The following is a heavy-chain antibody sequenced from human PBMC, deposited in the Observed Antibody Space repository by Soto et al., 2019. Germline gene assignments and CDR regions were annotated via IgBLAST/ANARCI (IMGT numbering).Heavy chain of an antibody. J-gene: IGHJ4*02. CDR1: GYTFTSYA. CDR2: INAGNGNT. Sequence: ASVKVSCKASGYTFTSYAMHWVRQAPGQRLEWMGWINAGNGNTKYSQKFQGRVTITRDTSASTAYMELSSLGSEDTAVYYCARDDDSSGYFGYWGQGTLVTVSS. D-gene: IGHD3-22*01. V-gene: IGHV1-3*01. CDR3: ARDDDSSGYFGY.